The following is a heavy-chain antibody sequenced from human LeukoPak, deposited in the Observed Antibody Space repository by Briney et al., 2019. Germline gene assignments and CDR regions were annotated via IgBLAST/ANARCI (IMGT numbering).Heavy chain of an antibody. J-gene: IGHJ3*02. V-gene: IGHV3-48*03. D-gene: IGHD1-26*01. CDR2: ISNSGSTI. Sequence: GGSLRLSCAASGFTFSVYEMNWVRQAPGKGLEWVSYISNSGSTIYYADSVKGRFTISRDNAKNSLYLQMNRLRAEDTAVYYCARSPYSGSYYGDALDIWGQGTMVTVSS. CDR1: GFTFSVYE. CDR3: ARSPYSGSYYGDALDI.